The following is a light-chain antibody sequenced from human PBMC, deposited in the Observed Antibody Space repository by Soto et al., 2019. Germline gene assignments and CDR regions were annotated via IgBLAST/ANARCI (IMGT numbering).Light chain of an antibody. J-gene: IGLJ2*01. V-gene: IGLV2-14*03. Sequence: QSVLTKPASVSGSPGQSITISCTGANSDVGGYDFVSWYQQHPGKAPRLMIYDVSNRPSGVSNRFSGSKSANTASLTISGLQAEDEADYYCSSYTTISAPHVVFGGGTKLTVL. CDR2: DVS. CDR3: SSYTTISAPHVV. CDR1: NSDVGGYDF.